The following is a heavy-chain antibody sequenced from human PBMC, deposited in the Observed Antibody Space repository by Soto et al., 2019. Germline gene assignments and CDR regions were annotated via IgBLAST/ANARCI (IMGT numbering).Heavy chain of an antibody. J-gene: IGHJ4*02. CDR3: ARSPTTVRKPFYLDY. D-gene: IGHD4-17*01. CDR1: GFTFTSYA. Sequence: EVQLLESGGGLVLPGGSLRLSCAASGFTFTSYALSWVRQAPGRGLEWVSAISGSGGTTDYADYVKGRFTISRDKSKSALYLQLDRLRVDDTAVYYCARSPTTVRKPFYLDYWGQGALVSVSS. V-gene: IGHV3-23*01. CDR2: ISGSGGTT.